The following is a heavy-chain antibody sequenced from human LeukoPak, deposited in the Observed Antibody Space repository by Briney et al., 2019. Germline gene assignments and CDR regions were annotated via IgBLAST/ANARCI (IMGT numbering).Heavy chain of an antibody. CDR3: AKGKTYYDFWSGYQIQNWFDP. D-gene: IGHD3-3*01. Sequence: SVKVSCKASGGTFSSYAISWVRQAPGRGLEWMGGIIPIFGTANYAQKFQGRVTITTDESTSTAYMELSSLRSEDTAVYYCAKGKTYYDFWSGYQIQNWFDPWGQGTLVTVSS. CDR1: GGTFSSYA. CDR2: IIPIFGTA. V-gene: IGHV1-69*05. J-gene: IGHJ5*02.